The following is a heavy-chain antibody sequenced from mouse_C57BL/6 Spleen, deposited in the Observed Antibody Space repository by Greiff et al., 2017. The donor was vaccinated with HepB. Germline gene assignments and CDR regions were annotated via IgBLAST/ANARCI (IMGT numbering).Heavy chain of an antibody. CDR1: GFTFSNYW. CDR3: TGNWAYFDY. J-gene: IGHJ2*01. V-gene: IGHV6-3*01. CDR2: IRLKSDNYAT. Sequence: DVMLVESGGGLVQPGGSMKLSCVASGFTFSNYWMNWVRQSPEKGLEWVAQIRLKSDNYATHYAESVKGRFTISRDDSKSSVYLQMNNLRAEDTGIYYCTGNWAYFDYWGQGTTLTVSS. D-gene: IGHD4-1*01.